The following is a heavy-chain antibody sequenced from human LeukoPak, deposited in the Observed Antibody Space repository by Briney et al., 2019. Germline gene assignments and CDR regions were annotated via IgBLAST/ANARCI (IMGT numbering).Heavy chain of an antibody. J-gene: IGHJ4*02. CDR1: GFTFSNAW. D-gene: IGHD3-16*02. Sequence: GGSLRLSCAASGFTFSNAWMSWVRQAPGKGLEWVGRIKSKTDGGTTDYAAPEKGRFTISRDDSKNTLYLQMNSLKTEDTAVYYCTTGPSYDYVWGSYRYTPFDYWGQGTLVTVSS. CDR2: IKSKTDGGTT. CDR3: TTGPSYDYVWGSYRYTPFDY. V-gene: IGHV3-15*01.